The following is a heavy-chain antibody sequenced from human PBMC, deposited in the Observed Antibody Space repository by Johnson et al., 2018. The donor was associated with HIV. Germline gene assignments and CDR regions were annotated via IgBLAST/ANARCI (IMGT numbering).Heavy chain of an antibody. D-gene: IGHD3-3*01. CDR2: TSYDGSNK. CDR1: GFTFSNYG. J-gene: IGHJ3*02. CDR3: AKGRRDFWSGADAFDI. V-gene: IGHV3-30*18. Sequence: QLVESGGGVVQPGRSLRLSCAASGFTFSNYGMHWVRQAPGKGLEWVAVTSYDGSNKYYADSVKGRFTISRDNSKNTLYLQMNGLRAEDTAVYYCAKGRRDFWSGADAFDIWGQGTLVTVSS.